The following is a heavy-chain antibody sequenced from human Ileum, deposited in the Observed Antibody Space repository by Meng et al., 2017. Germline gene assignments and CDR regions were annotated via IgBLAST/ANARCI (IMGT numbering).Heavy chain of an antibody. Sequence: QVQLQESGPGLVKPSGTLSLTCAGSGGSISNGKWWSWVRQPPGKGLEWIGEISQSGTTNYYPSLNSRVSISLDKANNHLSLTLTSVTAADTAVYYCATYGSGFTPPLDPWGQGILVTVPQ. D-gene: IGHD3-10*01. CDR3: ATYGSGFTPPLDP. CDR1: GGSISNGKW. CDR2: ISQSGTT. J-gene: IGHJ5*02. V-gene: IGHV4-4*02.